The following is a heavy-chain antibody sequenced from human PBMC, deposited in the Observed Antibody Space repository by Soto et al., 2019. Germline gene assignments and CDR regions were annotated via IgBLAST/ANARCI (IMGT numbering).Heavy chain of an antibody. V-gene: IGHV5-10-1*03. CDR1: GYSFTSYW. Sequence: EVQLVQSGAEVKKPGESLRISCKGSGYSFTSYWISWVRQMPGKGLDWMGRIDPSDSYTNYSPSFQGHVTISADNSIITAYLQWSSLKASDTAMYYWARAKFLDHFDYGGQGTLVTVSS. D-gene: IGHD5-12*01. J-gene: IGHJ4*02. CDR3: ARAKFLDHFDY. CDR2: IDPSDSYT.